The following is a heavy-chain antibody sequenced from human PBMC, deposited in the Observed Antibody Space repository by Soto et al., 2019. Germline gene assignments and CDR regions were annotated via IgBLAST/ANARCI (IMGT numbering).Heavy chain of an antibody. J-gene: IGHJ4*02. CDR2: IIASGDNA. CDR3: AKFFVAGTRGYFDS. V-gene: IGHV3-23*01. Sequence: GGSLILSCPASGFLFSSYAMSWVRPAPGKGLEWVSAIIASGDNAYYADSVKGRFTISRDRSKSLYLQMKSLRAEDTAIYYCAKFFVAGTRGYFDSWGQGTLVTVSA. CDR1: GFLFSSYA. D-gene: IGHD6-19*01.